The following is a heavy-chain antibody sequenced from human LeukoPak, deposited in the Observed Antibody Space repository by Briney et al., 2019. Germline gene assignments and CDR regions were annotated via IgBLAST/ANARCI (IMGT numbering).Heavy chain of an antibody. D-gene: IGHD3-22*01. CDR3: ARKYDSSGYYQRWFDP. J-gene: IGHJ5*02. Sequence: GGSLRLSCAASGFTFSSYSMNWVRQAPGKGLEWVSSISSSSSYIYYADSVKGRFTISRDNAKNSLYLQMNSLRAEDTAVYYCARKYDSSGYYQRWFDPWGQGTLVTVSS. CDR1: GFTFSSYS. CDR2: ISSSSSYI. V-gene: IGHV3-21*01.